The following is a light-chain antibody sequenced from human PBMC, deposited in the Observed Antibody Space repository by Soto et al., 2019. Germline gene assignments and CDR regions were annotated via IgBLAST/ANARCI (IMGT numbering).Light chain of an antibody. CDR1: SSNIGAGID. CDR2: GNS. CDR3: QSYDSSLSGWV. Sequence: QSVLTQPPSASAAPGPRVTITCTGSSSNIGAGIDVHWYQQLPGTAPKLLIYGNSNRPSGVPDRFSGSKSGTSASLAITVFQAEDEADYDCQSYDSSLSGWVFGGGTKLTVL. V-gene: IGLV1-40*01. J-gene: IGLJ3*02.